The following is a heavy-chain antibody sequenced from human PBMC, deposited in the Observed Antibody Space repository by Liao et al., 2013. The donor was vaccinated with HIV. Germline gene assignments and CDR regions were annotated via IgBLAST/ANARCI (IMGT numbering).Heavy chain of an antibody. CDR2: IHARGST. D-gene: IGHD1-26*01. Sequence: QVHLQESGPGLVKPSETLSLICSVSGGSISTFYWNWVRQPAGKGLEWIGRIHARGSTNYDPSLRSRVTMSVDTSKNQISLNVSSVTAADTAVYYCARHGRKDGPVITWGQGTPVTVSS. CDR1: GGSISTFY. CDR3: ARHGRKDGPVIT. V-gene: IGHV4-4*07. J-gene: IGHJ5*02.